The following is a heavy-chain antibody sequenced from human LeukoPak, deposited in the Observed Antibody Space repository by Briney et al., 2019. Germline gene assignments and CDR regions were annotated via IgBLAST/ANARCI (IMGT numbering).Heavy chain of an antibody. CDR3: ARDCRESHLDY. CDR1: GFTFSSYA. J-gene: IGHJ4*02. Sequence: GRSLRLSCAASGFTFSSYAMHWVRQAPGKGLEWVAVISYDGSNKYYADSVKGRFTISRDNAKNSLYLQMNSLRAEDTAVHYCARDCRESHLDYWGQGTLVTVSS. D-gene: IGHD3-10*01. V-gene: IGHV3-30-3*01. CDR2: ISYDGSNK.